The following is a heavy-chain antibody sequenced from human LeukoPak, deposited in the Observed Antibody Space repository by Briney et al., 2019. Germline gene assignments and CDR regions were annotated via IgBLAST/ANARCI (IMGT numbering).Heavy chain of an antibody. CDR1: GGSISSGAYY. J-gene: IGHJ5*02. V-gene: IGHV4-31*03. D-gene: IGHD2-15*01. CDR3: ARLNCSGGSCYSVDH. Sequence: SETLSLTCTVSGGSISSGAYYWSWIRQHPGKGLEWIGYIYYSGSTYSTPSLKSRLTIAVDTYKNQFSLKLSSVTAADTAVYYCARLNCSGGSCYSVDHWGQGTLVTVSS. CDR2: IYYSGST.